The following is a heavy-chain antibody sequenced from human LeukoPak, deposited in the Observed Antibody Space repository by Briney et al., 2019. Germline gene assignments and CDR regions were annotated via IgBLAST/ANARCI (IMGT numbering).Heavy chain of an antibody. D-gene: IGHD6-19*01. Sequence: SGGSLRLSCAASGFTFSSYAMHWVRQAPGKGLEWVAVISYDGSNKYYADSVKGRFTISRDNSKNTLYLQMNSLRAEDTAVYYCAGGVSGSDYWGQGTLVTVSS. J-gene: IGHJ4*02. CDR2: ISYDGSNK. CDR1: GFTFSSYA. V-gene: IGHV3-30-3*01. CDR3: AGGVSGSDY.